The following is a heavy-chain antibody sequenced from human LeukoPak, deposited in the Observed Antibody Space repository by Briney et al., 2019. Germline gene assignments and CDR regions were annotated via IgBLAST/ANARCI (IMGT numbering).Heavy chain of an antibody. Sequence: GASVKVSCKAFGYTFTGYWMHWVRQAPGQGPEWMGVISPSGGSTIYAHKVKGRVTLARDMSKSTEYLELTSLRSEDTAVYYCSRDNSVRDEAWWFNPWGQGNLVTVSS. V-gene: IGHV1-46*01. CDR1: GYTFTGYW. CDR2: ISPSGGST. J-gene: IGHJ5*02. D-gene: IGHD5-24*01. CDR3: SRDNSVRDEAWWFNP.